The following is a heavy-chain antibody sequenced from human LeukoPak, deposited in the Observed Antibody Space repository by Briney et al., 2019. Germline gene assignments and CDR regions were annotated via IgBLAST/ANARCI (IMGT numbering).Heavy chain of an antibody. D-gene: IGHD3-10*01. J-gene: IGHJ4*02. CDR2: ISYDGSNK. CDR3: AREYYGSGIHFDY. CDR1: GFTFSSYA. V-gene: IGHV3-30-3*01. Sequence: PGRSLLLSCAASGFTFSSYAMHWVRQAPGKGLEWVAVISYDGSNKYYADSVKGRFTISRDNSKNTLYLQMNSLRAEDTAVYYCAREYYGSGIHFDYWGQGTLVTVSS.